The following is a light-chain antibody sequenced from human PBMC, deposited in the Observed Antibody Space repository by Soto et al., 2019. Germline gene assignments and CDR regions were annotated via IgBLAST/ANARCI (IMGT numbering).Light chain of an antibody. CDR1: QSVLRTSNDKNS. V-gene: IGKV4-1*01. CDR2: WAS. CDR3: QQYNNWPPFT. Sequence: DIVMTQSPDSLAVSLGERATINCKSSQSVLRTSNDKNSLSWYQQKPGQPPKLLIYWASTRESGVPDRFSGSGSGTDFTLTISSLQAEDVAVYYCQQYNNWPPFTFGGGTKVEI. J-gene: IGKJ4*01.